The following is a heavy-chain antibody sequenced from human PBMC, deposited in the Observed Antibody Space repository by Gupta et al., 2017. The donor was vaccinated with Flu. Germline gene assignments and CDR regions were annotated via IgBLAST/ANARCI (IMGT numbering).Heavy chain of an antibody. Sequence: QVQLVQSGAEVKNPGASVKVSCKASGYTFTTYAISWVRQAPGQGLAWMGWISAYNGITTYAQNLQGRFKMTTETSKRNAYMELRSLRSYDTAVYYCARCGGVCYYWGQGPLVTVSS. D-gene: IGHD3-16*01. CDR1: GYTFTTYA. V-gene: IGHV1-18*01. CDR2: ISAYNGIT. J-gene: IGHJ4*02. CDR3: ARCGGVCYY.